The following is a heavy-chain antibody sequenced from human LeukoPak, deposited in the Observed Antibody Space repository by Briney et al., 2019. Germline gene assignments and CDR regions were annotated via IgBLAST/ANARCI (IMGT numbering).Heavy chain of an antibody. CDR2: IYSGGST. J-gene: IGHJ4*02. CDR3: ARDGDYGDYLDY. CDR1: GFTVSSNY. V-gene: IGHV3-66*01. Sequence: GGSLRLSCAASGFTVSSNYMSWVRQAPGKGLEWVSVIYSGGSTYYADSVKGRFTISRGNSKNTLYLQMNSLRAEDTAVYYCARDGDYGDYLDYWGQGTLVTVSS. D-gene: IGHD4-17*01.